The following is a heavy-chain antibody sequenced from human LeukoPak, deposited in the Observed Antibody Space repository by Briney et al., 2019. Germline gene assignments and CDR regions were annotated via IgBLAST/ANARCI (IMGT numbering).Heavy chain of an antibody. J-gene: IGHJ3*02. CDR3: AREGLGYCSSTSCYFAFDI. D-gene: IGHD2-2*01. Sequence: GASVKVSCKASGGTFSSYAISWVRQAPGQGLEWMGGIIPIFGTANYAQKFQGRVTITADESTSTAYMELSSLRSEDTAVYYCAREGLGYCSSTSCYFAFDIWGQGTMATVSS. CDR2: IIPIFGTA. V-gene: IGHV1-69*13. CDR1: GGTFSSYA.